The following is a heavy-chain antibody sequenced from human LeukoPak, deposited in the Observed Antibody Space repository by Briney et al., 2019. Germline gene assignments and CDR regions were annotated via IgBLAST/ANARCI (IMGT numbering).Heavy chain of an antibody. D-gene: IGHD1-1*01. V-gene: IGHV3-7*01. CDR1: GFQFGTYW. Sequence: GGSLRLSCEASGFQFGTYWLSWLRQAPGKGLEWLANIREDGRQTYYAESVKGRFVISRDNAKKSLFLHMDSLRPDDTAVYYCARDSTTLAPFDPWGQGTLVTVAS. CDR3: ARDSTTLAPFDP. J-gene: IGHJ5*02. CDR2: IREDGRQT.